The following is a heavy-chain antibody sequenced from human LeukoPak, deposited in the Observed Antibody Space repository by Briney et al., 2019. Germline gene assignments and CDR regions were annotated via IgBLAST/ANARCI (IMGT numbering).Heavy chain of an antibody. J-gene: IGHJ4*02. CDR2: ISWNSGSI. CDR1: GFTFDDYA. Sequence: PGGSLRLSCAASGFTFDDYAMHWVRQAPGKGLEWVSGISWNSGSIGYADSVKGRFTISRDNAKNSLYLQMNSLRAEDMALYYCAKATRDYYDSSGYSLYYFDYWGQGTLVTVSS. V-gene: IGHV3-9*03. D-gene: IGHD3-22*01. CDR3: AKATRDYYDSSGYSLYYFDY.